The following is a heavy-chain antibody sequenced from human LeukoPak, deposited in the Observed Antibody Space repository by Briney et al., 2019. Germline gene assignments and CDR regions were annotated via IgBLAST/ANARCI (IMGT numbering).Heavy chain of an antibody. Sequence: GGSLRLSCAASGFTFSSYGMHWVRQAPGKGLEWVALISYDGSYKYYADSVKGRFTISRDNSKNTLYLQMNSLRAEDTAVYYCAKDYPALGYCTSTSCSFFDYWGQGTLVTVSS. CDR3: AKDYPALGYCTSTSCSFFDY. D-gene: IGHD2-2*01. V-gene: IGHV3-30*18. CDR1: GFTFSSYG. CDR2: ISYDGSYK. J-gene: IGHJ4*02.